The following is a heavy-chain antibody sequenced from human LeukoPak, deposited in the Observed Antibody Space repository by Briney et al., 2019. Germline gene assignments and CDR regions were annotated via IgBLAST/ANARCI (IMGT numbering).Heavy chain of an antibody. D-gene: IGHD6-19*01. V-gene: IGHV4-34*01. CDR3: ARPVSGSSGWYYNY. CDR2: INHSGST. J-gene: IGHJ4*02. CDR1: GGSLSSYY. Sequence: SESLSLTCALDGGSLSSYYCSCIRHPPRKGMEWIGEINHSGSTNYNPPLKRRVTISVDTSKTQFSLKLSSVTAADTAVYYCARPVSGSSGWYYNYWGQGTLVTVPS.